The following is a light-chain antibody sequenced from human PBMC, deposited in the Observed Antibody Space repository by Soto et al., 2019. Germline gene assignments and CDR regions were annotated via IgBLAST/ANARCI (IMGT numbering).Light chain of an antibody. J-gene: IGLJ1*01. CDR3: CSSAGTYTYV. CDR1: NSNLGDYNY. CDR2: DVS. Sequence: QSALTQPRSVSGSPGQSVAISYTGTNSNLGDYNYVSWYQQHPGKAPKLMISDVSKRPSGVPDRFSGSKSGNTASLTISGLQAEDEADYYCCSSAGTYTYVFGTGTKLTVL. V-gene: IGLV2-11*01.